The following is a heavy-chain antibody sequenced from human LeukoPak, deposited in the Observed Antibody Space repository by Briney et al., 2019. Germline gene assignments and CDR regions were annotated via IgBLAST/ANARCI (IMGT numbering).Heavy chain of an antibody. D-gene: IGHD3-16*02. CDR3: AREDAFGGVIGPFVY. CDR2: IYYSGST. CDR1: GGSLSSYH. J-gene: IGHJ4*02. V-gene: IGHV4-59*01. Sequence: ETLSHTLTVSGGSLSSYHCSWIRPPPAKGLEWVGHIYYSGSTNYNPSLKSRVTISVDTSKKQFSLKLSPVTAAETAVYYCAREDAFGGVIGPFVYWGQGTLVTVSS.